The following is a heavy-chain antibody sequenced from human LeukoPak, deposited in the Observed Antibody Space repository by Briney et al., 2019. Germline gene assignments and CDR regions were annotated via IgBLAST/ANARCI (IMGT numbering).Heavy chain of an antibody. Sequence: ASVKVSCKASGYTFTDYYLHWVRQAPGQGLEWMGWINPNSGGTNFAQKFQGRVTMTRDTSISTAYMELSSLRSDDMAVYYCARVAAYSSVTRGSWSDPWGEGTLVIVSS. CDR3: ARVAAYSSVTRGSWSDP. J-gene: IGHJ5*02. V-gene: IGHV1-2*02. CDR1: GYTFTDYY. D-gene: IGHD5-18*01. CDR2: INPNSGGT.